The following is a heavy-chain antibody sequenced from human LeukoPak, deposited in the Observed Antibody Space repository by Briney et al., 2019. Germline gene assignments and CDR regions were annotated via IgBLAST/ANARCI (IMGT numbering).Heavy chain of an antibody. CDR3: ARGRGGPYFDY. CDR2: IYTSGST. D-gene: IGHD3-16*01. V-gene: IGHV4-4*09. CDR1: GGSISSYY. Sequence: PSETLSLTCTVSGGSISSYYWSWIRQPPGKGLEWIGYIYTSGSTNYNPSLKSRVTISVDTSKNQFSLKLSSVTAADTAVYYCARGRGGPYFDYWGQGTLVTVSS. J-gene: IGHJ4*02.